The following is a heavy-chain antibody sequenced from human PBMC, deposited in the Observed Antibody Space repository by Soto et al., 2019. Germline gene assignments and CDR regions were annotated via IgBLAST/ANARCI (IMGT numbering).Heavy chain of an antibody. CDR1: GYTFTSYD. D-gene: IGHD1-1*01. CDR2: MNPNTGNS. V-gene: IGHV1-8*01. CDR3: ARRAETNGWNGFGADKYYFDF. Sequence: QVQLVQSGAEVRKPGASVKVSCEASGYTFTSYDIYWVRQATGQGLEWKGWMNPNTGNSGYAQKFQGRVTMTSDTSIRTAHMELSSLRSEDTAVYYCARRAETNGWNGFGADKYYFDFWGQGTMVTVSS. J-gene: IGHJ4*02.